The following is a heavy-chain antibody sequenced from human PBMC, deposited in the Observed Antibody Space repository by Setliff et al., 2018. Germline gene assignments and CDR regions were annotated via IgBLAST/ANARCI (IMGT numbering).Heavy chain of an antibody. CDR3: TGGAGWLITS. Sequence: PGGSLRLSCAASGFTFDDYAMHWVRQAPGKGLEWVSLISWDGGSTYYVDSVKGRFTISSDNAKNSLFLQMDSMRDEATAVYYCTGGAGWLITSWGQGTLVTVSS. V-gene: IGHV3-43D*04. J-gene: IGHJ5*02. CDR2: ISWDGGST. CDR1: GFTFDDYA. D-gene: IGHD3-16*01.